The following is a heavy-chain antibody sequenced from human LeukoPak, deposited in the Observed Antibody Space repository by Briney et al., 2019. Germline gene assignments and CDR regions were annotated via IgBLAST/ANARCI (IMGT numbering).Heavy chain of an antibody. J-gene: IGHJ6*02. Sequence: VKVSCKAPGFTFTSSAMQWVRQARGQRLEWIGWIVVGSGNTNYAQKFQERVTITRDMSTSTAYMELSSLRSEDTAVYYCAADTGGYCSSTSCLNHYYGMDVWGQGTTVTVSS. CDR1: GFTFTSSA. CDR3: AADTGGYCSSTSCLNHYYGMDV. D-gene: IGHD2-2*01. V-gene: IGHV1-58*02. CDR2: IVVGSGNT.